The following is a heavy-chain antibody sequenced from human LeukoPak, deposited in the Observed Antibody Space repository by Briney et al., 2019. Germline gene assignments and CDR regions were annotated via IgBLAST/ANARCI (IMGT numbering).Heavy chain of an antibody. CDR2: INLNSGGT. J-gene: IGHJ3*02. CDR3: ARDLSRTHEGGAFDI. CDR1: GGTFSSYA. V-gene: IGHV1-8*02. Sequence: ASVKVSCKASGGTFSSYAISWVRQAPGQGLEWMGWINLNSGGTNYAQKFQGRVTMTRDTSTSTVYMELSSLRSEDTAVYYCARDLSRTHEGGAFDIWGQGTMVTVSS. D-gene: IGHD2-2*01.